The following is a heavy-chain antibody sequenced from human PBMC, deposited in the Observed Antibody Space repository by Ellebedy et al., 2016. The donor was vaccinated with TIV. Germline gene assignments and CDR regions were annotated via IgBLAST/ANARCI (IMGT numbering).Heavy chain of an antibody. Sequence: GESLKISCGASGFSFRSYWMTWVRQAPGKGLEWVANINQDGSDKYYVDSVRGRFTISRDNARNALYLQMNSLTVEDTAVYFCATDGSYGDYRSPTHAFVMWGQGTMVAVSS. V-gene: IGHV3-7*01. J-gene: IGHJ3*02. CDR1: GFSFRSYW. CDR2: INQDGSDK. D-gene: IGHD4-17*01. CDR3: ATDGSYGDYRSPTHAFVM.